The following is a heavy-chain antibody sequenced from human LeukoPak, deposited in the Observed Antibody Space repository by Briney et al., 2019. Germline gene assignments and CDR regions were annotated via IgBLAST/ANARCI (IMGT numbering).Heavy chain of an antibody. CDR1: GFTFSSYA. V-gene: IGHV3-23*01. CDR3: AKDGRDSSGWYRNYYDY. J-gene: IGHJ4*02. Sequence: PGGSPRLSCAASGFTFSSYAMSWVRQAPGKGLEWVSVISAGGSGTYYADSVKGRFTISRDNSKSTLYLQMNSLRAEDTAVYYCAKDGRDSSGWYRNYYDYWGQGTLVTVSS. CDR2: ISAGGSGT. D-gene: IGHD6-19*01.